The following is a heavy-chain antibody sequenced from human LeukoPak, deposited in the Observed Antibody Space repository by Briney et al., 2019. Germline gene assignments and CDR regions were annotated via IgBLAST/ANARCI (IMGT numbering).Heavy chain of an antibody. D-gene: IGHD4-17*01. Sequence: GGSLRPSCAASGFTFSDNSMTWVRQAPGKGLEWVSYIARSTDIIYYADSVRGRFTISRDNARNSLYLQMNSLRDEDTAVYYCARIIPSYGAIDYWGQGSLVTVSS. V-gene: IGHV3-48*02. J-gene: IGHJ4*02. CDR2: IARSTDII. CDR3: ARIIPSYGAIDY. CDR1: GFTFSDNS.